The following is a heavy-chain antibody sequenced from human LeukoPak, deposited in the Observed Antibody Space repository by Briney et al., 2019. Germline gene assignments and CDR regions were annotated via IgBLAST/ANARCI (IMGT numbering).Heavy chain of an antibody. CDR3: ARGSVVPLRKYFQH. Sequence: PSETLSLTCNVSGGSISSSSYYRAWIRQPPGKGLEWNAEINHSGSTNYNPSLKSRVSISVDTSKNQFSLKLSSVTAADTAVCYCARGSVVPLRKYFQHWGQGTLVTVSS. CDR1: GGSISSSSYY. D-gene: IGHD2-21*01. CDR2: INHSGST. J-gene: IGHJ1*01. V-gene: IGHV4-39*07.